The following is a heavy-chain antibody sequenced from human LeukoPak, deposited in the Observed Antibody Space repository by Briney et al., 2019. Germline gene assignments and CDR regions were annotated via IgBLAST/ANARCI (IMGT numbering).Heavy chain of an antibody. J-gene: IGHJ6*03. Sequence: ASVKVSCKASGYTFTSYGISWVRQAPGQGLEWMGWISAYNGNTNYAQKLQGRVTMTTDTSTSTAYMELRSLRSDDTAVYYCARGGGYDSSGYPYYYYYYMDVWGKGTTVTVSS. CDR2: ISAYNGNT. D-gene: IGHD3-22*01. CDR1: GYTFTSYG. CDR3: ARGGGYDSSGYPYYYYYYMDV. V-gene: IGHV1-18*01.